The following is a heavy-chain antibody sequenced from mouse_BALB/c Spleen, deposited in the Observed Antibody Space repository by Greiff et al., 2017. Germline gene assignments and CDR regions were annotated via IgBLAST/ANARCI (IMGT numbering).Heavy chain of an antibody. V-gene: IGHV1-18*01. D-gene: IGHD2-14*01. CDR1: GYTFTKYT. CDR2: INPNNGGT. CDR3: ASSYYRYDYAMDY. J-gene: IGHJ4*01. Sequence: VQLQQSGPELVKPGASVKISCKTSGYTFTKYTMHWVKQSHGKSLEWIGGINPNNGGTSYNQKFKGKATLTVDKSSSTAYMELRSLTSEDSAVYYCASSYYRYDYAMDYWGQGTSVTVSS.